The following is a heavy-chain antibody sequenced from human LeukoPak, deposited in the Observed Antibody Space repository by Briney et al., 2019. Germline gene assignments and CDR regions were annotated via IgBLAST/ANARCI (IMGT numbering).Heavy chain of an antibody. CDR2: IYPGDSDT. D-gene: IGHD3-16*02. CDR3: ARQYYDYVWGSYRLDY. Sequence: GESLKISCKGSGYSFTSYWIGWVRQMPGKGLEWMGIIYPGDSDTRYSPSFQGQVTISADKSISTAYLQWSSLKASDTAMYYCARQYYDYVWGSYRLDYWGQGTLVTVSS. J-gene: IGHJ4*02. V-gene: IGHV5-51*01. CDR1: GYSFTSYW.